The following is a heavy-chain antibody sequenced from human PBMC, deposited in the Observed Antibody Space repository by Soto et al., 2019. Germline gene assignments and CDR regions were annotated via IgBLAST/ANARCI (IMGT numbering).Heavy chain of an antibody. CDR1: GGSISSGGYS. J-gene: IGHJ4*02. V-gene: IGHV4-31*03. D-gene: IGHD1-26*01. Sequence: QVQLQESGPGLVKPSQTLSLTCTFSGGSISSGGYSWSWIRQHPGKGLEWIGYIYYSGSTYYNPSLKSRVTISVDTSKNQCSLKLSSVTAADTAVYYCARVRGGGPFDDWGQGTLVTVSS. CDR3: ARVRGGGPFDD. CDR2: IYYSGST.